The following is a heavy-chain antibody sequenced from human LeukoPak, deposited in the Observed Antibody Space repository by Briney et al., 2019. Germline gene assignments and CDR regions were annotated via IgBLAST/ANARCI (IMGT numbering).Heavy chain of an antibody. CDR2: ISSSGYYI. CDR1: GFIFSTYS. Sequence: GGSLRLSCAASGFIFSTYSMTWVRQAPGKGLEWVSSISSSGYYIYYADSAKGRFTISRDNAKNSLYLQMNSLRAEDTAVYYCARDIATAGHLAFDYWGQGILVTVSS. V-gene: IGHV3-21*01. CDR3: ARDIATAGHLAFDY. J-gene: IGHJ4*02. D-gene: IGHD6-13*01.